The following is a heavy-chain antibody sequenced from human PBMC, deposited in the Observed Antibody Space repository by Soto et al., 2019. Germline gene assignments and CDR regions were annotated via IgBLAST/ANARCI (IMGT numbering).Heavy chain of an antibody. Sequence: SETLSLTCTVSGVSVTRTSFSWSWIRQTPGKGLEWIGYIYPTGKTYYNPSLENRVTISIDTSKNQFSLQLTSVTAADTAVYYCARAPPGPAPRWGVWGHGTTVTVSS. CDR3: ARAPPGPAPRWGV. CDR2: IYPTGKT. D-gene: IGHD3-16*01. J-gene: IGHJ6*02. CDR1: GVSVTRTSFS. V-gene: IGHV4-30-2*01.